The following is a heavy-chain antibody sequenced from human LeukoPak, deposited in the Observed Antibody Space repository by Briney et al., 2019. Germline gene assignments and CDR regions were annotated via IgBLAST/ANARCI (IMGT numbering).Heavy chain of an antibody. CDR1: GFTFSDYY. V-gene: IGHV3-11*01. CDR3: AKGREAYSGSYTPFDY. J-gene: IGHJ4*02. CDR2: ISSSGSTI. D-gene: IGHD1-26*01. Sequence: GGSLRLSCAASGFTFSDYYMSWIRQAPGKGLEWVSYISSSGSTIYYADSVKGRLTISRDNAKNSLYLQMNSLRAEDTAVYYCAKGREAYSGSYTPFDYWGRGTLVTVSS.